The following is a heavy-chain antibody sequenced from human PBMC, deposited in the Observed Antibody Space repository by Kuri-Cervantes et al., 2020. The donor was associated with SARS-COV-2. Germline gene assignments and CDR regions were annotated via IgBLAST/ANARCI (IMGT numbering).Heavy chain of an antibody. CDR1: GFTFSSYG. Sequence: GGSLRLSCAASGFTFSSYGMHWVRQAPGKGLEWVAVIWYDGSNKYYADSVKGRFTISRDNSQNILYLQMKSLTSEDTAIYYCAKDRIGVPDFWGQGTLVTVSS. J-gene: IGHJ4*02. V-gene: IGHV3-30*02. CDR2: IWYDGSNK. CDR3: AKDRIGVPDF. D-gene: IGHD2-15*01.